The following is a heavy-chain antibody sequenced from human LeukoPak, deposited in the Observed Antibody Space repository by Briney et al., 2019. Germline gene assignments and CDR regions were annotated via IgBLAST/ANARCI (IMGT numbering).Heavy chain of an antibody. Sequence: GGSLRLSCAASGFTFSSYSMNWVRQAPGKGLEWVPSISSSSSYIYYADSVKGRFTISRDNAKNSLYLQMNSLRAEDTAVYYCARNYDILTGPNTHLRHYYYGMDVWGQGTTVTVSS. J-gene: IGHJ6*02. CDR1: GFTFSSYS. CDR2: ISSSSSYI. V-gene: IGHV3-21*01. CDR3: ARNYDILTGPNTHLRHYYYGMDV. D-gene: IGHD3-9*01.